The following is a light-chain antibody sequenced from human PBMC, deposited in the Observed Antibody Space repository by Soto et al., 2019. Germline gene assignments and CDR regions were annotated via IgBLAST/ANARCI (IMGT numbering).Light chain of an antibody. CDR1: QSVSSY. CDR3: QQGNNWPPELT. V-gene: IGKV3-11*01. J-gene: IGKJ4*01. Sequence: EIVLTQSPATLSLSPGERATLSCRASQSVSSYLAWYQQKPGQAPRLLIYDASNRATGIPARFSGNGSGTDFTRNSCSKAPEDFAVYCCQQGNNWPPELTFGRGTKVEIK. CDR2: DAS.